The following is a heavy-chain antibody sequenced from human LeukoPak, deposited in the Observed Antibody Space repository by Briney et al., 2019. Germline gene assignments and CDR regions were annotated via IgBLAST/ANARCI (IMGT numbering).Heavy chain of an antibody. CDR3: AHGSMYQLDY. CDR2: IVGGAGGT. Sequence: PGGSLRLSCAASGFTFSSRGMSWVRQAPGKGLEWVSGIVGGAGGTYYADSVKGRFTISRDNSKNTLYLQMNSLRAEDTAVYYCAHGSMYQLDYWGQGTLVTVSS. D-gene: IGHD2-2*01. V-gene: IGHV3-23*01. CDR1: GFTFSSRG. J-gene: IGHJ4*02.